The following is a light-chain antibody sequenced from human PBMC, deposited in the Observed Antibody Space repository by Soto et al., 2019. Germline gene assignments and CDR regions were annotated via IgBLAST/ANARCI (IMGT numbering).Light chain of an antibody. V-gene: IGKV3-20*01. J-gene: IGKJ1*01. CDR2: GAS. CDR3: QQYGRSPPWT. CDR1: QSVSSSY. Sequence: EIVWTQSPGTLSLSPGERATLSCRASQSVSSSYLAWYQQKPGQAPRLLIYGASSRATGIPDRFSGSGSGTDLTVTISRLEPEDFAVYYCQQYGRSPPWTFGQGTKVEVK.